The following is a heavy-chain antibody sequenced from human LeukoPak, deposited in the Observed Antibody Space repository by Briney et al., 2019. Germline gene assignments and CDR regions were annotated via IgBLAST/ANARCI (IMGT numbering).Heavy chain of an antibody. D-gene: IGHD1-26*01. V-gene: IGHV3-23*01. CDR1: GFTFSSYA. Sequence: GGSLRLSCPASGFTFSSYAMRWVRQAPGKGLEWVSAISGSGGSTYYADSVKGRFTISRDNAKNSLYLQMNSLRAEDTAMYYCARDFVGATGYMDVWGKGTTVTVSS. J-gene: IGHJ6*03. CDR3: ARDFVGATGYMDV. CDR2: ISGSGGST.